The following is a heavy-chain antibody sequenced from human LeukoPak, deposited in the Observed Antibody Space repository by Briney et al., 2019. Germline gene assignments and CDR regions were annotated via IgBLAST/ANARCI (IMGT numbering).Heavy chain of an antibody. CDR3: ASDLVPSVEMAT. V-gene: IGHV3-30-3*01. CDR2: ISYDGSNK. Sequence: PGGSLRLSCAASGFTFSSYAMHWVRQAPGKGLEWVAVISYDGSNKYYADSVKGRFTISRDNSKNTLYLQMNSLRAEDTAVYYCASDLVPSVEMATWGQGTLVTVSS. CDR1: GFTFSSYA. D-gene: IGHD5-24*01. J-gene: IGHJ4*02.